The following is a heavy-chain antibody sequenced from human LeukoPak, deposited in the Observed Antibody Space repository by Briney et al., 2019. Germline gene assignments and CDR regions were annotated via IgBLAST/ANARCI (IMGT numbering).Heavy chain of an antibody. J-gene: IGHJ4*02. CDR1: GFTFSSYE. CDR3: ARDRAVAYDY. CDR2: ISSSGSTI. D-gene: IGHD6-19*01. Sequence: GGSLRLSCAASGFTFSSYEINWVRQAPGKGPEWVSYISSSGSTIYYADSVKGRFTISRDNAKNSLYLQMNSLRAEDTAVYYCARDRAVAYDYWGQGTLVTVSS. V-gene: IGHV3-48*03.